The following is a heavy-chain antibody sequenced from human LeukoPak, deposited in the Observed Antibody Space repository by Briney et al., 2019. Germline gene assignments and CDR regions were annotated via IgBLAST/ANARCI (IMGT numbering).Heavy chain of an antibody. D-gene: IGHD6-19*01. Sequence: GGALRLSCAASGFTFSSDGMHWGRQAPGQGPEWVAIISRDGTTDYYAESVKGRFSVSRDNSKNTLHLQMNSLRAEDTAVYYCVKEQAEFYFDFWGQGTLVSVSS. CDR1: GFTFSSDG. CDR2: ISRDGTTD. J-gene: IGHJ4*02. CDR3: VKEQAEFYFDF. V-gene: IGHV3-30*18.